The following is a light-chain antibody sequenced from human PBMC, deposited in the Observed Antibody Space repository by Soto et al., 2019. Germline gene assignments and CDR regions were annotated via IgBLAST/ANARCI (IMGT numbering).Light chain of an antibody. CDR1: QSVSSSY. Sequence: EIVLTQSPGTLSLSPGERATLSCRASQSVSSSYLAWYQQKPGQAPRLLIYGESSRATGIPDRFSGSASGTDFTLTISRLEPEDYAVYYCQQYGSSPITFGQGTRLEIK. J-gene: IGKJ5*01. CDR3: QQYGSSPIT. V-gene: IGKV3-20*01. CDR2: GES.